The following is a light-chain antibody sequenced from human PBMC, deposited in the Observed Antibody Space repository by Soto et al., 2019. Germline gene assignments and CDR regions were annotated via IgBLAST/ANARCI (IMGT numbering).Light chain of an antibody. J-gene: IGLJ1*01. Sequence: QSALTQPRSVSGSPGQSVTISCTGTSSDVAIYNYISWYQQHPGEAPKLMIHDVSERPSGVPDRFSGSKSGNTASLTISGLQAEDEADYYCCSYAGSYTFARNVFGTGTKVTAL. CDR2: DVS. V-gene: IGLV2-11*01. CDR3: CSYAGSYTFARNV. CDR1: SSDVAIYNY.